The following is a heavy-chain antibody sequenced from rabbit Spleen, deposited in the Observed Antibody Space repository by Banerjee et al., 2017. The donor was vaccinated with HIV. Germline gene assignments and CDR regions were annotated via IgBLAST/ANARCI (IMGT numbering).Heavy chain of an antibody. J-gene: IGHJ4*01. CDR2: VDVGSSGFT. V-gene: IGHV1S40*01. CDR1: GFSFSNSYY. CDR3: ARDLAGVIGWNFCL. D-gene: IGHD4-1*01. Sequence: QSLEESGGDRVKPGASLTLTCTASGFSFSNSYYMCWVRQAPGKGLEWIGCVDVGSSGFTYYASWAKGRFTISKTSSTTVTLRLPSLTVADTATYFCARDLAGVIGWNFCLWGQWTLVTVS.